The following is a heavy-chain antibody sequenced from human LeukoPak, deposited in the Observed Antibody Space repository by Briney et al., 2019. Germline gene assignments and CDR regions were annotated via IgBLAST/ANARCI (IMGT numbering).Heavy chain of an antibody. J-gene: IGHJ4*02. CDR2: MNPNSGNT. D-gene: IGHD3-9*01. CDR3: ARAHTDYHILTGYYEFDY. CDR1: GYTFTSYD. Sequence: ASAKVSCKASGYTFTSYDINWVRQATGQGLEWMGWMNPNSGNTGYAQKFRGRVTMTRNTSISTAYMELSSLRSEDTAVYYCARAHTDYHILTGYYEFDYWGQGTLVTVSS. V-gene: IGHV1-8*01.